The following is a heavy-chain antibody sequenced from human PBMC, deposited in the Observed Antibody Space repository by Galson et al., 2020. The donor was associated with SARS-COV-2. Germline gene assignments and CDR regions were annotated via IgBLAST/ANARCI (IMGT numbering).Heavy chain of an antibody. CDR1: GCTFSSYA. D-gene: IGHD2-2*01. CDR3: ARDGPSCSSTSCFVY. V-gene: IGHV1-69*10. Sequence: SVKVSCKASGCTFSSYAISWVRQAPGQGLEWMGGIIPILGIANYAQKFQGRVTITADKSTSTAYMEVSSLRSEDTAVYYCARDGPSCSSTSCFVYWGQGALVTVSS. CDR2: IIPILGIA. J-gene: IGHJ4*02.